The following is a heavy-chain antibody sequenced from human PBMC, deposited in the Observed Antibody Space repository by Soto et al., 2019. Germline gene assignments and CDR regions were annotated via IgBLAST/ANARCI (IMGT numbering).Heavy chain of an antibody. D-gene: IGHD2-2*01. J-gene: IGHJ2*01. Sequence: EVQLVESGGGLVQPGRSVRLSCAASGFTFDDYAMHWVRQAPGKGLEWVSGISWNSGSIGYADSVKGRFTISRDNAKNSLYLQMNSLRAEDTALYYCAKDSIVVVPAAMRGGDWYFDLWGRGTLVTVSS. V-gene: IGHV3-9*01. CDR2: ISWNSGSI. CDR1: GFTFDDYA. CDR3: AKDSIVVVPAAMRGGDWYFDL.